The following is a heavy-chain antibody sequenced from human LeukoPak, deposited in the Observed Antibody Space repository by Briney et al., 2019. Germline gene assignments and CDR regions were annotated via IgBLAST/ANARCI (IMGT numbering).Heavy chain of an antibody. V-gene: IGHV4-59*12. CDR2: IYYSGST. CDR3: ARLGCSSTSCYNYGMDV. Sequence: TSETLSLTCTVSGGSISSYYWSWIRQPPGKGLEWIGYIYYSGSTNYNPSLKSRVTISVDTSKNQFSLKLSSVTAADTAVYYCARLGCSSTSCYNYGMDVWGQGTTVTVSS. D-gene: IGHD2-2*02. J-gene: IGHJ6*02. CDR1: GGSISSYY.